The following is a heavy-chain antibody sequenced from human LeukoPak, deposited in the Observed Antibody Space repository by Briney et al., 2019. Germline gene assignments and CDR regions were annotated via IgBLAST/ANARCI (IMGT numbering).Heavy chain of an antibody. CDR3: ARGGPIAAAGIYYYYYGMDV. CDR1: GFTFSSYA. D-gene: IGHD6-13*01. J-gene: IGHJ6*02. CDR2: ISYDGSNK. Sequence: PGRSLRLSCAASGFTFSSYAMHWVRQAPSKGLEWVAVISYDGSNKYYADSVKGRFTISRDNSKNTLYLQMNSLRAEDTAVYYCARGGPIAAAGIYYYYYGMDVWGQGTTVTVSS. V-gene: IGHV3-30*04.